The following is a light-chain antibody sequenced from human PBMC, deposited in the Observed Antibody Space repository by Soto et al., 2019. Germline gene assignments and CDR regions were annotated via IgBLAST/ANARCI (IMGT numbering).Light chain of an antibody. CDR1: SSDIGAYSS. Sequence: QSVLTQPASVSGSPGQSITISCTGTSSDIGAYSSVSWYQQYPGRAPKLMIYEVSNRPSGVSARFSASKSGNTASLTISGLQAEDEADYYCNSRGGSRPYYVFGTGTKVTVL. CDR2: EVS. J-gene: IGLJ1*01. CDR3: NSRGGSRPYYV. V-gene: IGLV2-14*01.